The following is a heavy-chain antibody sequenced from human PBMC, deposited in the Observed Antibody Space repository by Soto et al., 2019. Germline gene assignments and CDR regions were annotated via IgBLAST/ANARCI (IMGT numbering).Heavy chain of an antibody. V-gene: IGHV1-46*01. CDR2: INPSGGST. CDR1: GNSFTTYY. D-gene: IGHD3-22*01. CDR3: AGLYHYDSSGYYDY. Sequence: ASVKVSCKASGNSFTTYYMHLVRQAPGQGLEWMGIINPSGGSTTYAQKFQGRVTMTRDTSTSTFHMELSSLTSEDTAVYYCAGLYHYDSSGYYDYWGQGTLVTVSS. J-gene: IGHJ4*02.